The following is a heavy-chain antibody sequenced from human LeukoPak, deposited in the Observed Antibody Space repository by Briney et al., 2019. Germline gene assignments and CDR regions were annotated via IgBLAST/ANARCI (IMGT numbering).Heavy chain of an antibody. V-gene: IGHV3-20*04. CDR3: ATRGVGATRDAFDS. D-gene: IGHD1-26*01. J-gene: IGHJ3*02. Sequence: GGSLRLSCAASGFTFDDYGMSWVRQAPGKGLEWVSGINWNGGSTGYADSVKGRFTISRDNAKNSLYLQMNSLRAEDTALYFCATRGVGATRDAFDSGGQGTMVTVSS. CDR1: GFTFDDYG. CDR2: INWNGGST.